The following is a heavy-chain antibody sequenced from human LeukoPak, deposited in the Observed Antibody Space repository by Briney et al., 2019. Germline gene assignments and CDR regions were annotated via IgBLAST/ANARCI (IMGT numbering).Heavy chain of an antibody. J-gene: IGHJ5*02. Sequence: ASVKVSCKASGYTFTSYGISWVRQAPGQGLEWMGWISAYNGNTNYAQKLQGRVTMTTDTSTSTAYMELRSLRSDDTAVYYCARLGDNDSSNLGWFGRWGQGTLVTVSS. V-gene: IGHV1-18*01. CDR1: GYTFTSYG. CDR3: ARLGDNDSSNLGWFGR. D-gene: IGHD4-11*01. CDR2: ISAYNGNT.